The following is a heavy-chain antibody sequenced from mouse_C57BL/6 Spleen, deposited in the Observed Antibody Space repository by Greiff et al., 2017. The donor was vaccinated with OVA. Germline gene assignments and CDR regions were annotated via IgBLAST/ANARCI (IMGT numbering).Heavy chain of an antibody. J-gene: IGHJ2*01. CDR3: TVSTGTNYFDY. Sequence: EVQLVESGGGLVQPGGSMKLSCVASGFTFSNYWMNWVRQSPEKGLEWVAQIRLKSDNYATHYAESVKGRFTISRDDSKSSVYLQMNNLRAEDTGIYYCTVSTGTNYFDYWGQGTTLTVSS. V-gene: IGHV6-3*01. CDR1: GFTFSNYW. D-gene: IGHD4-1*02. CDR2: IRLKSDNYAT.